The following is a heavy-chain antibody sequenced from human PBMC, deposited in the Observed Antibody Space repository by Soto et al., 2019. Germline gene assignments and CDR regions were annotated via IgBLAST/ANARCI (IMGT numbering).Heavy chain of an antibody. CDR2: IRPDGSGA. CDR3: VRDRSLWFRDY. Sequence: EVQLVESGGGLVQPGGSLRLSCAASGFTFSTYWMHWVRQAPGKGLVWVARIRPDGSGATYADSVKGRFPISRDTAKDTLYLPMTSLRAEDTAVYYSVRDRSLWFRDYGGQGTLVTVSS. J-gene: IGHJ4*02. V-gene: IGHV3-74*01. CDR1: GFTFSTYW. D-gene: IGHD3-10*01.